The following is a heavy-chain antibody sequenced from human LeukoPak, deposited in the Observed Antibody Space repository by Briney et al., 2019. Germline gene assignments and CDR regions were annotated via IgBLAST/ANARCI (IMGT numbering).Heavy chain of an antibody. CDR1: RFTFRSHA. J-gene: IGHJ4*02. CDR2: IYENGGTT. V-gene: IGHV3-23*01. D-gene: IGHD2-21*01. Sequence: GGSLRLSCVGSRFTFRSHAMSWVRQAPEKGLEFVSGIYENGGTTYYADSVKGRFSISRDNSKNTLYLQMDSLRGEDTAVYYCAKDFRIGYSAHFDYWGQGALVTVSS. CDR3: AKDFRIGYSAHFDY.